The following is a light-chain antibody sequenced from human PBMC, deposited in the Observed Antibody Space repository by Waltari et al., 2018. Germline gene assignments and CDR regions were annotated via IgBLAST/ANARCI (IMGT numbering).Light chain of an antibody. CDR2: KAS. J-gene: IGKJ2*01. CDR3: QQYSSYST. V-gene: IGKV1-5*03. Sequence: DIQMTQSPSTLSASLGDRVTITCRASQSISYYLAWSQHKPGKAPKLLISKASILESGVPSRFSGTGAGTEFTLTISSLQPDDLATYFCQQYSSYSTFGQGTKLEIK. CDR1: QSISYY.